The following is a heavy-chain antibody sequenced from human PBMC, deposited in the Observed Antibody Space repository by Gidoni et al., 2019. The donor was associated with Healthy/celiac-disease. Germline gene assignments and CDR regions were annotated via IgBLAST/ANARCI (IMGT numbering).Heavy chain of an antibody. J-gene: IGHJ5*02. CDR2: INHSGST. Sequence: QVQLQQWGAGLLTPSETLSLTCAVYGGSFSGYYWSWIRQPPGKGLEWIGEINHSGSTNYNPSLKSRVTISVDTSKNQFSLKLSSVTAADTAVYYCARGRPNIVVVPAARSRVRGCWFDPWGQGTLVTVSS. V-gene: IGHV4-34*01. D-gene: IGHD2-2*01. CDR1: GGSFSGYY. CDR3: ARGRPNIVVVPAARSRVRGCWFDP.